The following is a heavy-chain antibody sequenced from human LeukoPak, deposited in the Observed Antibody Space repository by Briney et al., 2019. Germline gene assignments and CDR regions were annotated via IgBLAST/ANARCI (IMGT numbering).Heavy chain of an antibody. CDR3: ARVSSSSSWHTDLDY. Sequence: PGGSPRLSCAASGFTFSSYALHWVRQAPGKGLEWVAVISYDGRNKYYADSVKGRFTISRDNSKNTLYLQMNSLRPEDTAVYYCARVSSSSSWHTDLDYWGQGTLVTVSS. J-gene: IGHJ4*02. V-gene: IGHV3-30*04. CDR2: ISYDGRNK. CDR1: GFTFSSYA. D-gene: IGHD6-13*01.